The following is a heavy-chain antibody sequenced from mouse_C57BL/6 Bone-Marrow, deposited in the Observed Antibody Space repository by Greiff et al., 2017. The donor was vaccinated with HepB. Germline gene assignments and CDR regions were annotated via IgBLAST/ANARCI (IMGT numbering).Heavy chain of an antibody. CDR2: IDPENGDT. CDR1: GFNIKDDY. V-gene: IGHV14-4*01. Sequence: EVKLVESGAELVRPGASVKLSCTASGFNIKDDYMHWVKQRPEQGLEWIGWIDPENGDTEYASKFQGKATITADTSSNTAYLQLSSLTSEDTAVYYCTTGLWLRRGFAYWGQGTLVTVSA. D-gene: IGHD2-2*01. CDR3: TTGLWLRRGFAY. J-gene: IGHJ3*01.